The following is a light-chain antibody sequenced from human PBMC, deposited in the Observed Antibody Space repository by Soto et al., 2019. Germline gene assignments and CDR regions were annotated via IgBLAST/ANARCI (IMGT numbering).Light chain of an antibody. V-gene: IGLV1-40*01. CDR2: GNS. J-gene: IGLJ2*01. Sequence: QSALTQPPSVSGAPGQRVTISCTGSSSNIGAGYDVHWYQQLPGTAPKLLIYGNSNRPSGVPDRFSGSKSGTSASLAITGLQAEDEAEYYCQSYDSSLSGSGVVFGGGTKVTVL. CDR1: SSNIGAGYD. CDR3: QSYDSSLSGSGVV.